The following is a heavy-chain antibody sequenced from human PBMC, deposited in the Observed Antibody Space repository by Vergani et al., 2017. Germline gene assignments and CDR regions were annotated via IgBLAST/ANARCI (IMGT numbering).Heavy chain of an antibody. V-gene: IGHV3-23*01. CDR2: IKNIGDST. J-gene: IGHJ6*02. D-gene: IGHD1-26*01. CDR1: GFTFSSHA. Sequence: EVQLLQSEGAVVQPGGSLRLSCVASGFTFSSHAMSWVRQGHGQGLEWVSSIKNIGDSTQYADSVKGRFTISRDNSKNTLYLQMNSLRVEDTAVYYCAKAYVSYAAYYYYGMDVWGQGTTVTVSS. CDR3: AKAYVSYAAYYYYGMDV.